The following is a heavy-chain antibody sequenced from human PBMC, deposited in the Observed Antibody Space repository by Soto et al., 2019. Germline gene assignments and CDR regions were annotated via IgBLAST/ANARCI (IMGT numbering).Heavy chain of an antibody. CDR1: GYSFTSYW. CDR3: ATTLRPILVGAPGGDDFDI. D-gene: IGHD1-26*01. J-gene: IGHJ3*02. CDR2: IYPGDSDT. V-gene: IGHV5-51*01. Sequence: GESLKISCKGSGYSFTSYWIGWVRQMPGKGLEWMGIIYPGDSDTRYSPSFQGQVTISADKSISTAYLQWSSLKASDTAMYYCATTLRPILVGAPGGDDFDIWGHGKMVTVSS.